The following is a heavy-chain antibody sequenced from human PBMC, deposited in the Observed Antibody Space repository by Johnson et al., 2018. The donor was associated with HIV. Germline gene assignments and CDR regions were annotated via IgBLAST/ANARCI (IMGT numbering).Heavy chain of an antibody. J-gene: IGHJ3*01. V-gene: IGHV3-7*03. CDR1: GFTFSSYA. Sequence: VQLVESGGGLVQPGGSLRLSCAASGFTFSSYAMSWVRQAPGKGLEWVANIKEDGTETYYVDSVKGRFTVSRDNAKNSLYLQMNDLRAEDTAVYYCVRQYELYGYAFDLWGQGTVVTVSS. D-gene: IGHD5-18*01. CDR2: IKEDGTET. CDR3: VRQYELYGYAFDL.